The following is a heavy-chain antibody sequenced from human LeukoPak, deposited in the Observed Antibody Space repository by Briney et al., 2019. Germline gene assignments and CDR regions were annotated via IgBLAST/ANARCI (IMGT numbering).Heavy chain of an antibody. CDR2: IYYSGST. CDR1: GGPFSSSSYY. D-gene: IGHD6-13*01. J-gene: IGHJ6*03. CDR3: ARAPRSSGWYGNNYYYYYYMDV. V-gene: IGHV4-39*07. Sequence: PSETLSLTCTVSGGPFSSSSYYWGWIRQPPGKGLEWIGSIYYSGSTDYNPSLKSRVIISADTSKNDFSLKFRSVTAADTALYYCARAPRSSGWYGNNYYYYYYMDVWGKGTTVTVSS.